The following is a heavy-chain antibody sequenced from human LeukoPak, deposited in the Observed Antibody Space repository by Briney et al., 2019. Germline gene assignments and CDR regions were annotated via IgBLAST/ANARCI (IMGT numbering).Heavy chain of an antibody. J-gene: IGHJ4*02. CDR1: GYSFTRYY. V-gene: IGHV1-46*01. D-gene: IGHD3-16*01. CDR2: INPNYGGT. CDR3: ARDQGRTADYVWGSYFDY. Sequence: ASVKVSCKASGYSFTRYYIHWVRQAPGQGLESMGMINPNYGGTAYAQMFKGGVTLTRDTSTSTVYMELSSLKSEDTAVYFCARDQGRTADYVWGSYFDYWGQGALVTVSS.